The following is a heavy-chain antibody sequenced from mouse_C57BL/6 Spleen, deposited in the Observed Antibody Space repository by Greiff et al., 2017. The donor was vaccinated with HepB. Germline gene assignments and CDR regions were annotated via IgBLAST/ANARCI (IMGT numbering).Heavy chain of an antibody. CDR2: IRNKANGYTT. V-gene: IGHV7-3*01. CDR3: ARSLLYDYLVGAY. CDR1: GFTFTDYY. D-gene: IGHD2-4*01. J-gene: IGHJ3*01. Sequence: EVKVVESGGGLVQPGGSLSLSCAASGFTFTDYYMSWVRQPPGKALEWLGFIRNKANGYTTEYSASVKGRFTISRDNSQSILYLQMNALRAEDSATYYCARSLLYDYLVGAYWGQGTLVTVSA.